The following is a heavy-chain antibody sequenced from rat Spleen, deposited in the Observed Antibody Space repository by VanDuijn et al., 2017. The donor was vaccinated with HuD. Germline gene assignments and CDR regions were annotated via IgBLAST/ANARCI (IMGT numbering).Heavy chain of an antibody. D-gene: IGHD1-9*01. CDR3: ARHPTYYGFDGDWFAC. CDR2: VSHDGVNT. V-gene: IGHV5-25*01. Sequence: EVQLVESGGGLVQSGRSMKLSCAVSGLTFNNYYMAWARQAPTKGLEWVASVSHDGVNTYYRDSVKGRFTISRDNAKSTLYLQMDSLRSEYTATYYCARHPTYYGFDGDWFACWGQGTLVTISS. CDR1: GLTFNNYY. J-gene: IGHJ3*01.